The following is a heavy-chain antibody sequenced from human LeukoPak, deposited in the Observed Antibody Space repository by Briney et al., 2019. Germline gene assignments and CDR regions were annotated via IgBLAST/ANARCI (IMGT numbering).Heavy chain of an antibody. Sequence: GASVKVSCKASGYTFTGYYMHWVRQAPGQGLEWMGWINPSSCGTNYAQKFQGRVTMTRDTSISTAYMELSRLRSDDTAVYYCARGGSLVLSWNDGWVSFDYWGQGTLVTVSS. CDR3: ARGGSLVLSWNDGWVSFDY. V-gene: IGHV1-2*02. D-gene: IGHD1-1*01. CDR2: INPSSCGT. CDR1: GYTFTGYY. J-gene: IGHJ4*02.